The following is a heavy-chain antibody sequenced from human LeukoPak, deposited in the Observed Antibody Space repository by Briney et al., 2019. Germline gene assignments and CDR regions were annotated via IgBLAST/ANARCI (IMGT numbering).Heavy chain of an antibody. J-gene: IGHJ4*02. V-gene: IGHV3-23*01. CDR1: GFTFSSYA. D-gene: IGHD6-19*01. CDR3: ASSTKGMAVAGYDY. CDR2: ISGSGGST. Sequence: PGGSLRLSCAASGFTFSSYAMSWVRQAPGKGLEWVSAISGSGGSTYYADSVKGRFTISRDNSKNTLYLQMNSLRAEDTAVYYCASSTKGMAVAGYDYWGQGTLVTVSS.